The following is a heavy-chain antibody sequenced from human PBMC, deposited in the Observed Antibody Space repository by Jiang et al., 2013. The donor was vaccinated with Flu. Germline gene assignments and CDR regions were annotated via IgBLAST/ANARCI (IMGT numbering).Heavy chain of an antibody. CDR1: GYTFTSYA. D-gene: IGHD5-18*01. J-gene: IGHJ4*02. CDR3: ARDGRGLGGYQPKIYYFDY. Sequence: QLVESGAEVKKPGASVKVSCKASGYTFTSYAMHWVRQAPGQRLEWMGWINAGNGNTKYSQKFQGRVTITRDTSASTAYMELSSLRSEDTAVYYCARDGRGLGGYQPKIYYFDYWGQGTLVTVSS. CDR2: INAGNGNT. V-gene: IGHV1-3*01.